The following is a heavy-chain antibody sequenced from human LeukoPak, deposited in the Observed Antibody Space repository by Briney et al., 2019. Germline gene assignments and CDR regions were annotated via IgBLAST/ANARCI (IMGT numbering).Heavy chain of an antibody. CDR3: ATDRHWAFDY. CDR2: ITGSSSTI. Sequence: GGSLRLSCAASGFTLSSYSMNWVRQAPGKGLEWVSYITGSSSTISYADSVKGRFTISGDNARNSLYLQMNSLRAEDTAVYYCATDRHWAFDYWGQGTLVTVSS. J-gene: IGHJ4*02. CDR1: GFTLSSYS. D-gene: IGHD3-16*01. V-gene: IGHV3-48*01.